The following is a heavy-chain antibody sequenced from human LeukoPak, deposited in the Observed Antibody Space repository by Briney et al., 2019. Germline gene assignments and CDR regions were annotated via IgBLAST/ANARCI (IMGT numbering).Heavy chain of an antibody. D-gene: IGHD2-21*01. Sequence: ASVKVSCKASGHTFNNYNINWVRQAPGQGLEWMGWIGAYEGKTNYAEKLQGRVTMSTDTSTSTAYMELRSLRSDDTAVYYCVIDTIYHMDVWGKGTTVTVSS. J-gene: IGHJ6*03. CDR2: IGAYEGKT. V-gene: IGHV1-18*01. CDR1: GHTFNNYN. CDR3: VIDTIYHMDV.